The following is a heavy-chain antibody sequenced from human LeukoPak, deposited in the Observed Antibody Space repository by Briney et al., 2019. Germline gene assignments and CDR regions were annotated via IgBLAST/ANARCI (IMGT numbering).Heavy chain of an antibody. CDR2: ISWNSGSI. CDR1: GFTFDDYA. D-gene: IGHD1-26*01. CDR3: AKGIFAVGATCWFDP. J-gene: IGHJ5*02. V-gene: IGHV3-9*01. Sequence: PGRSLRLSCAASGFTFDDYAMHWVRQAPGKGLEWVSGISWNSGSIGYADSVKGRFTISRDNAKNSLYLQMNSLRAEDTALYYCAKGIFAVGATCWFDPWGQGTLVTVSS.